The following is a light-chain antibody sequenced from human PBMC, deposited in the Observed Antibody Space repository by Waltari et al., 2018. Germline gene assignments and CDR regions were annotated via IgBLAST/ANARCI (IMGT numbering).Light chain of an antibody. CDR1: QSISSW. J-gene: IGKJ2*01. Sequence: TCRASQSISSWLAWYQQKPGKAPKLLIYKASSLESGVPSRFSGSGSGTEFTLTISSLQPDDFATYYRQQYNSYPYTFGQGTKLEIK. V-gene: IGKV1-5*03. CDR2: KAS. CDR3: QQYNSYPYT.